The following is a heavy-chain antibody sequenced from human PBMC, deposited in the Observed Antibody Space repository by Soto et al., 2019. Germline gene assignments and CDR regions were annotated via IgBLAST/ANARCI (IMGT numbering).Heavy chain of an antibody. CDR3: ASDYDRYFDY. V-gene: IGHV3-33*01. CDR1: GFTFSSYG. CDR2: IWYDGSNK. Sequence: PGGSLRLSCAASGFTFSSYGMHWVRQAPGKGLEWVAVIWYDGSNKYYADSVKGRFTISRDNSKNTLYLQMNSPRAEDTAVYYCASDYDRYFDYWGQGTLVTVSS. D-gene: IGHD3-22*01. J-gene: IGHJ4*02.